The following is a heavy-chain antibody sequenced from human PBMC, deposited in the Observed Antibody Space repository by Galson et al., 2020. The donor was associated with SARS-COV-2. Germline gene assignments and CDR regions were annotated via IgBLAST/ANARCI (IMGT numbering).Heavy chain of an antibody. Sequence: GESLKISCAASGFTFSSYAMHWVRQAPGKGLEWVAVISYDGSNKYYADSVKGRFTISRDNSKNTLYLQMNSLRAEDTAVYYCARDQSQYYDDSSGYYDYWGQGTLVTVSS. CDR1: GFTFSSYA. J-gene: IGHJ4*02. D-gene: IGHD3-22*01. CDR2: ISYDGSNK. CDR3: ARDQSQYYDDSSGYYDY. V-gene: IGHV3-30*04.